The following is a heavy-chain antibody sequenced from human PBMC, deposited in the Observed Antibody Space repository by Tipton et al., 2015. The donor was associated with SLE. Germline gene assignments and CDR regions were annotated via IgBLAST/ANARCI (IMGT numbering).Heavy chain of an antibody. CDR3: ARRNSESGAFDM. V-gene: IGHV3-74*01. CDR1: GFTFSSYW. D-gene: IGHD3-10*01. CDR2: IYTDGSRT. Sequence: SLRLSCAASGFTFSSYWMHWVRQAPGKGLVWVSRIYTDGSRTHYADSVRGRFTISRDNAKNTLYLQMNSLRAEDTAVYYCARRNSESGAFDMWGQGTLVTVSS. J-gene: IGHJ3*02.